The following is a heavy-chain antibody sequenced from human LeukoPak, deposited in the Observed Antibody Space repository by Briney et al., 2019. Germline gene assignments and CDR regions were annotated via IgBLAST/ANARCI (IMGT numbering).Heavy chain of an antibody. CDR3: ARDGGVYYDSSGYPFHH. Sequence: GGSLRLSCAASGFTFGSYNMNWVRQAPGKGLEWVSSISTSSSYIYYADSVKGRFTISRDNAKTSLYLQMNSLSAGDRAVYYRARDGGVYYDSSGYPFHHWGQGTLVTVSS. J-gene: IGHJ1*01. CDR1: GFTFGSYN. CDR2: ISTSSSYI. D-gene: IGHD3-22*01. V-gene: IGHV3-21*01.